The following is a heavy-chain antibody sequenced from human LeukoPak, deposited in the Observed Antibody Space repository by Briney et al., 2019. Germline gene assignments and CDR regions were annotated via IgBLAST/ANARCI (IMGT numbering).Heavy chain of an antibody. CDR3: VRRSIGGYYYSPFDL. CDR2: IYPGDSDT. D-gene: IGHD3-22*01. J-gene: IGHJ3*01. V-gene: IGHV5-51*01. Sequence: PGESLKISCKGCGYRFNDYWVGWVRQTAGKGLEWMGVIYPGDSDTRYSPSSQGLVTISIDKSISTAYLQWSSLKASDAAVYYCVRRSIGGYYYSPFDLWGHGTRVTVSS. CDR1: GYRFNDYW.